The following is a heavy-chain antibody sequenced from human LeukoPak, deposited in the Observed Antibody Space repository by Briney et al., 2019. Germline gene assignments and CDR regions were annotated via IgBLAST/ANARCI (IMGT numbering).Heavy chain of an antibody. CDR2: IYTSGST. J-gene: IGHJ4*02. D-gene: IGHD4-23*01. Sequence: ASETLSLTCAVSGYSISSGYYWSWIRQPAGKGLEWIGRIYTSGSTNYNPSLKSRVTMSVDTSKNQFSLKLNSVTAADTAVYYCARDSVTRAFDYWGQGTLVTVSS. V-gene: IGHV4-4*07. CDR3: ARDSVTRAFDY. CDR1: GYSISSGYY.